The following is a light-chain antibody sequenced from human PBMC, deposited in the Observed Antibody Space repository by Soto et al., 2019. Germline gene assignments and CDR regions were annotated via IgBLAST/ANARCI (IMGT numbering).Light chain of an antibody. CDR3: QQYNYWPTT. CDR2: GAS. CDR1: QTLSST. V-gene: IGKV3-15*01. Sequence: EMVMTQSPATLSVSPGERASLSCRASQTLSSTVAWYQQKACQAPRLLIYGASTRATGIPARFSGSGSGTEFTLTISSLKSEDLAVYYCQQYNYWPTTFRQGTKVEI. J-gene: IGKJ1*01.